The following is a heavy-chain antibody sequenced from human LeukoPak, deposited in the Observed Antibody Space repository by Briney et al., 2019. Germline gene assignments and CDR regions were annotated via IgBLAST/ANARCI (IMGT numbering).Heavy chain of an antibody. J-gene: IGHJ4*02. CDR1: GGSFSGYY. CDR2: INHSGST. Sequence: SETLSLTCAVYGGSFSGYYWSWIRQPPGKGLEWIGEINHSGSTNYNPSLKSRVTISVDTSKNQFSLKLSSVTAADTAVYYCARGGRSSSLDYWGQGTLVTVSS. D-gene: IGHD6-13*01. CDR3: ARGGRSSSLDY. V-gene: IGHV4-34*01.